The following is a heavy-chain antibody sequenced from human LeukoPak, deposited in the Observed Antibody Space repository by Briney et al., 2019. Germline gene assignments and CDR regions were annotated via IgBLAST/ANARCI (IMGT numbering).Heavy chain of an antibody. CDR1: GGSFSGYY. J-gene: IGHJ6*04. D-gene: IGHD4-17*01. CDR2: INHSRST. CDR3: ARGSWTTGYGMDV. V-gene: IGHV4-34*01. Sequence: PSETLSLTCAVYGGSFSGYYRTWIRQPPAKGLDSIGEINHSRSTNYNPSLKSRVTISVDTSKNQFSLKLSSVTAADTAVYYCARGSWTTGYGMDVGGKGTTATVSA.